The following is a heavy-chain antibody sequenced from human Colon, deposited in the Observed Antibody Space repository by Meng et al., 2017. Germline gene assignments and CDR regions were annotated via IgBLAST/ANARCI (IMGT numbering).Heavy chain of an antibody. CDR1: GFTISNSG. J-gene: IGHJ4*02. CDR2: IWNDGSKE. Sequence: GGSLRLSCAASGFTISNSGMHWVRQAPGKGLAWVAVIWNDGSKEYYADSVKGRFTISRDNSKNILYLQMNSLRVEDTAVFYCAKNSGGARFYFANWGQGTLVTVSS. V-gene: IGHV3-33*06. D-gene: IGHD4-23*01. CDR3: AKNSGGARFYFAN.